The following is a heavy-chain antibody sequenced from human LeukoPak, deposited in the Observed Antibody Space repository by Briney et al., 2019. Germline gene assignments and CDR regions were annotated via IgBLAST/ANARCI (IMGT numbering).Heavy chain of an antibody. D-gene: IGHD2-15*01. J-gene: IGHJ4*02. V-gene: IGHV3-21*01. CDR2: ISSSSSYI. Sequence: GGSLRLSCAASGFTFSSYSMNWVRQAPGKGLEWVSSISSSSSYIYCADPVKGRFTISRDNAKNSLYLQMNSLRAEDTAVYYCARGAPFRCSGGSCYSDYWGQGTLVTVSS. CDR1: GFTFSSYS. CDR3: ARGAPFRCSGGSCYSDY.